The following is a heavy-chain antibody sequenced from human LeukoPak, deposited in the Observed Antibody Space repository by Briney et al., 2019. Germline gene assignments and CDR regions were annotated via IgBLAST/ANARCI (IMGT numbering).Heavy chain of an antibody. V-gene: IGHV3-23*01. CDR2: ISGSGGST. CDR1: GFTFSSYA. CDR3: AIEGYCSGGTCYTNWFDT. J-gene: IGHJ5*02. Sequence: PGGSLRLSCAASGFTFSSYAMSWVRQAPGKGLEWVSAISGSGGSTYYADSVKGRFTISRDNAQNSLYLQINSLRDEDTAVYYCAIEGYCSGGTCYTNWFDTWGQGNLVTVSS. D-gene: IGHD2-15*01.